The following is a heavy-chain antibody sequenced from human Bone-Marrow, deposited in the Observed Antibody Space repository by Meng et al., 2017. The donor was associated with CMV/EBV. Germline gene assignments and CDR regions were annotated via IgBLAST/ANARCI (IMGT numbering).Heavy chain of an antibody. CDR3: AIEVNANWRKTVSATLGF. V-gene: IGHV1-2*02. J-gene: IGHJ4*02. D-gene: IGHD2-21*01. Sequence: ASVTVSRQPSGYTFTGYYMHWVRQAPGQGLEWMGWINANSGGTNYVQKFLARVSLSRDTSISTAYMAMSSLTSDDTAVYYCAIEVNANWRKTVSATLGFWGQGTRVTVSS. CDR1: GYTFTGYY. CDR2: INANSGGT.